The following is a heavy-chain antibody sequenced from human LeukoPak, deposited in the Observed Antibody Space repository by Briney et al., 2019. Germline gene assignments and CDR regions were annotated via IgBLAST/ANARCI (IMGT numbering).Heavy chain of an antibody. J-gene: IGHJ3*02. Sequence: SSETLSLTCTVSGGSISSYYWSWIRQPPGKGLEWVGDIYYSGSTNYNPSLKSRVTISVDTSKNQFSLKLSSVPAADTAVYYCARDRYDFWSGTDAFDIWGQGTMVTVSS. V-gene: IGHV4-59*01. CDR1: GGSISSYY. D-gene: IGHD3-3*01. CDR2: IYYSGST. CDR3: ARDRYDFWSGTDAFDI.